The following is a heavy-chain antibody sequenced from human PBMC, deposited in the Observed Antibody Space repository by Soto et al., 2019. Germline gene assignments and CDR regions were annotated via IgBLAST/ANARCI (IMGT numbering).Heavy chain of an antibody. CDR1: GGSFSGYQ. V-gene: IGHV4-34*01. CDR3: ARGLILWFGELSRRGGYYYYMDA. CDR2: INDSGNI. J-gene: IGHJ6*03. D-gene: IGHD3-10*01. Sequence: QVQLQQWGAGLLKPSETLSLTCAVYGGSFSGYQWSWIRQTPGKGLEWIGEINDSGNINYNPSLKSRVTMFLDTTKTQISLKLSSVTAADTAVYYWARGLILWFGELSRRGGYYYYMDAWGKGTTVIVSS.